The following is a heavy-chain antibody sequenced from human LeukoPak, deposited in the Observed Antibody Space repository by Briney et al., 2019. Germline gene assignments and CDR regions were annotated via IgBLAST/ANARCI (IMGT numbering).Heavy chain of an antibody. J-gene: IGHJ4*02. CDR1: GFTFSSYA. CDR2: ISSSGSTI. CDR3: ARDNPVYSSSWYGEGFDY. D-gene: IGHD6-13*01. Sequence: GGSLRLSCAASGFTFSSYAMNWVRQAPGKGLEWVSYISSSGSTIYYADSAKGRFTISRNNAQNSLYLQMNSLRAEDTAVYYCARDNPVYSSSWYGEGFDYWGQGTLVTVSS. V-gene: IGHV3-48*03.